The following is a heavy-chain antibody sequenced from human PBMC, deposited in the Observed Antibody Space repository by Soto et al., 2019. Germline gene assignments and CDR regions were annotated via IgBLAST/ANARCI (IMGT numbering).Heavy chain of an antibody. V-gene: IGHV3-21*01. CDR2: ISSSSSYI. J-gene: IGHJ4*02. CDR3: ARGMVRGVIISNY. D-gene: IGHD3-10*01. Sequence: EVPLVESGGGLVKPGGSLRLSCAASGFTFSSYSMNWVRQAPGKGLEWVSSISSSSSYIYYADSVKGRFTISRDNAKNSLYLQMNSLRAEDTAVYYCARGMVRGVIISNYWGQGTLVTVSS. CDR1: GFTFSSYS.